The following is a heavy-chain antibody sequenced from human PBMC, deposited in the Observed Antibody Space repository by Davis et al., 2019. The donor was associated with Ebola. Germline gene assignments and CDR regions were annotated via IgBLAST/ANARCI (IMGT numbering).Heavy chain of an antibody. CDR1: GFTFSSYW. V-gene: IGHV3-74*01. CDR2: INSDGSST. Sequence: GESLKISCAASGFTFSSYWMHWVRQAPGKGLVWVSRINSDGSSTSYADSVKGRFTISRDNANNTLYLQMNSLRAEDTAVYYCARDPFYDYIWAIAFDIWGQGTMVTVSS. CDR3: ARDPFYDYIWAIAFDI. J-gene: IGHJ3*02. D-gene: IGHD3-16*01.